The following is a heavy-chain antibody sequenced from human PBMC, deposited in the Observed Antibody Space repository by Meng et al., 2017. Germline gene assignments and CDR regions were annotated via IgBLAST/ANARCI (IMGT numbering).Heavy chain of an antibody. D-gene: IGHD6-13*01. CDR2: INHSGST. V-gene: IGHV4-34*01. J-gene: IGHJ6*02. CDR3: GRYGGSSWSYYYYYYGMDV. Sequence: SETLSLTCAVYGGSFSGYYWSWIRQPPGKGLEWIGEINHSGSTNYNPSLKSRVTISVDTSKNQFSLKLSSVTAADTAVYYCGRYGGSSWSYYYYYYGMDVWGQGTTVTVSS. CDR1: GGSFSGYY.